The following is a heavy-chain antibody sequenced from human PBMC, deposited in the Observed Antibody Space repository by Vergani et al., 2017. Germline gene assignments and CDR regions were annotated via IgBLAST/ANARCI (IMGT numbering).Heavy chain of an antibody. V-gene: IGHV3-73*01. CDR1: GFTFSGSA. J-gene: IGHJ5*02. Sequence: EVQLVESGGGLVQPGGSLKLSCAASGFTFSGSAMHWVRQAPGKGLEWVGRTRSKANSYATAYAASVKGRFTISRDDSKNTAYLQMNSLKTEDTAVYYCTTYCSGGPGCWAWGQGTLVTVSS. D-gene: IGHD2-15*01. CDR3: TTYCSGGPGCWA. CDR2: TRSKANSYAT.